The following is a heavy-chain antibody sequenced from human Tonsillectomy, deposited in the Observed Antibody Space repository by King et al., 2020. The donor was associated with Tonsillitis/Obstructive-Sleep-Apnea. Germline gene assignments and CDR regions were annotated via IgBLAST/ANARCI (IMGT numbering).Heavy chain of an antibody. CDR3: ARDPYSSSWYDY. CDR1: GFTFSSYA. Sequence: VQLVESGGGVVQPGRSLRLSCAASGFTFSSYAMHWVRQAPGKGLEWVAVISYDGSNKYYADSVKGRFTISRDNSKNTLYLQMNSLRAEDTAVYYCARDPYSSSWYDYWGQGTLVTVSS. V-gene: IGHV3-30*04. D-gene: IGHD6-13*01. CDR2: ISYDGSNK. J-gene: IGHJ4*02.